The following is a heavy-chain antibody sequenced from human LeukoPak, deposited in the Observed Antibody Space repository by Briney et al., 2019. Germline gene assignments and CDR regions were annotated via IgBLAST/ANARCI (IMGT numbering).Heavy chain of an antibody. V-gene: IGHV4-39*02. J-gene: IGHJ2*01. D-gene: IGHD3-16*01. CDR2: IYYSGST. CDR3: ARWGSYAFDF. CDR1: GGSISSNSYY. Sequence: PSETLSLTCTVSGGSISSNSYYWGWIRQPPGKGLEWIGSIYYSGSTYYNPSLKSRVTISVDTSKIHLSLKLSSVTAADTAVYYCARWGSYAFDFWGRGTLVTVSS.